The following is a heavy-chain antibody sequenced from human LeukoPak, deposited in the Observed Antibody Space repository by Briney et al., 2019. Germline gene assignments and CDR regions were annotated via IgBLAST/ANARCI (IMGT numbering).Heavy chain of an antibody. Sequence: GGSLRLSCAASGFTFSNYAMRWVRQAPGKGLEWVSAISGSGGSTYYADSVKGRFTISRDNSKNTLYLQMNSLRAEDTAVYYCAKYRPTTARPPYYFDYWGQGTLVTVSS. D-gene: IGHD6-6*01. CDR1: GFTFSNYA. V-gene: IGHV3-23*01. CDR3: AKYRPTTARPPYYFDY. J-gene: IGHJ4*02. CDR2: ISGSGGST.